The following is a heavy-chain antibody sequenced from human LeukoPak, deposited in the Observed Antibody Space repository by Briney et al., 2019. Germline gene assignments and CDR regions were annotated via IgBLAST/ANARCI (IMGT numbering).Heavy chain of an antibody. J-gene: IGHJ4*02. Sequence: GGSLRLSCAASGFTFSSYGMHWVRQAPGKGLEWVAVIWYDGSNKYYADSVKGRITISRGNSKNTMSPEMNSLRVEDTAVYYCAKDYVSGDGYWDFDYWGQGTLVTASS. CDR3: AKDYVSGDGYWDFDY. V-gene: IGHV3-33*06. CDR2: IWYDGSNK. D-gene: IGHD5-24*01. CDR1: GFTFSSYG.